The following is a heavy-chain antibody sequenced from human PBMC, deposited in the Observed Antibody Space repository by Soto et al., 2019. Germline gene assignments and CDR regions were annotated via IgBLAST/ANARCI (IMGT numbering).Heavy chain of an antibody. Sequence: ASVHGSCKASGYTFTGVYMHWVRQAPGQGLEWMGWINPNNGGTNYVQKFQDRVTMTRDTSITTAYMELSGLRSDDTAVYYCARDPGPYGDYSYWGQGTLVTVSS. CDR2: INPNNGGT. V-gene: IGHV1-2*02. CDR1: GYTFTGVY. D-gene: IGHD4-17*01. J-gene: IGHJ4*02. CDR3: ARDPGPYGDYSY.